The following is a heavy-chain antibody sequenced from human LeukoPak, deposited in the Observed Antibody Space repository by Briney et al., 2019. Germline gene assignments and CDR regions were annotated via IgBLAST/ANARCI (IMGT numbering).Heavy chain of an antibody. J-gene: IGHJ4*02. D-gene: IGHD3-22*01. V-gene: IGHV3-33*06. Sequence: PGRSLRLSCAASGFTFSNYGMHWVRQAPGKGLEWVAVVWYDGSNKYYADSVKGRFTISRDNSKNTLYLQMNSLRAEDTAVYYCAKDMITMIVVVTPGVDYWGQGTLVTVSS. CDR2: VWYDGSNK. CDR3: AKDMITMIVVVTPGVDY. CDR1: GFTFSNYG.